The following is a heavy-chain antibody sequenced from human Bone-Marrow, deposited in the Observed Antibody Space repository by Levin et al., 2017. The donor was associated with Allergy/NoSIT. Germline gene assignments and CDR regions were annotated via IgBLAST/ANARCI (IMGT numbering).Heavy chain of an antibody. V-gene: IGHV3-9*01. Sequence: LSLTCAASGFTFDDFAMHWVRQPPEKGLEWVSGINWNSNTIDYADSVKGRFIISRDNAKNSLHLQMNSPSPEDTAFYYCAKVPSSFGGSYYFHHWGRGTLVTVTS. CDR1: GFTFDDFA. CDR2: INWNSNTI. J-gene: IGHJ1*01. CDR3: AKVPSSFGGSYYFHH. D-gene: IGHD3-16*01.